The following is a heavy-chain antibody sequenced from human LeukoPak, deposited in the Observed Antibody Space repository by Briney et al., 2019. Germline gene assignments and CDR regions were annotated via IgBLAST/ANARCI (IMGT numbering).Heavy chain of an antibody. J-gene: IGHJ6*03. Sequence: ASVKVSCKASGGTFTSYPISWVRQAPGQGLEWMGGIIPIFGTANYAQKFQGRVTITADESTSTAYMELSSLRSEDTAVYYCARDLTTVTTGYYYYYMDVWGKGTTVTISS. D-gene: IGHD4-17*01. CDR1: GGTFTSYP. CDR3: ARDLTTVTTGYYYYYMDV. V-gene: IGHV1-69*13. CDR2: IIPIFGTA.